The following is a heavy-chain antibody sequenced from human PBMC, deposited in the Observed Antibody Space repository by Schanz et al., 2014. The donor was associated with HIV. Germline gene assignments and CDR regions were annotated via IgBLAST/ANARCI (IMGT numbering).Heavy chain of an antibody. J-gene: IGHJ4*02. CDR2: ISVYHNKT. CDR1: GYSFSSYG. Sequence: QVHLVQSGAEVKKSGASVKVSCKASGYSFSSYGLSWVRPAPGQGLEWMGWISVYHNKTNYAQKLQGRVTMTTDTSTSTAYMELRSLRSDDTAVYYCARGALYYYDSTGYYHLDYWGQGTLVTVSS. V-gene: IGHV1-18*01. CDR3: ARGALYYYDSTGYYHLDY. D-gene: IGHD3-22*01.